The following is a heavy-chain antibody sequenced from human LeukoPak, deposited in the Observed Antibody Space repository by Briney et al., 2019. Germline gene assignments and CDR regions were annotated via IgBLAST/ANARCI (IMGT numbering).Heavy chain of an antibody. CDR2: IYTSGST. V-gene: IGHV4-4*07. CDR3: ARSPLRRGPQIDAFDI. J-gene: IGHJ3*02. D-gene: IGHD4-17*01. Sequence: ASETLSLTCTVSGGSISSYYWSWIRQPAGKGLEWIGRIYTSGSTNYNPSLKSRVTMSVDTSKNQFSLKLSSVTAADTAVYYCARSPLRRGPQIDAFDIWGQGTMVTVSS. CDR1: GGSISSYY.